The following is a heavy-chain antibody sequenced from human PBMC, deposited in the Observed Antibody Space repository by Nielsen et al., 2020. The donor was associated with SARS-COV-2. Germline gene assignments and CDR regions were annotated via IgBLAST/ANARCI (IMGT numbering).Heavy chain of an antibody. D-gene: IGHD1-1*01. Sequence: SLKISCAASGFTFSNFGMRLGRHARGKRLEWVGVRSYGGSNKYYADSVKGRFTISRDNSKNTLYLQMNSLRAEDTAVYYGANLEETGTQYYYYYSGMDVCGQGTTVTVSS. CDR3: ANLEETGTQYYYYYSGMDV. CDR2: RSYGGSNK. CDR1: GFTFSNFG. V-gene: IGHV3-30*18. J-gene: IGHJ6*02.